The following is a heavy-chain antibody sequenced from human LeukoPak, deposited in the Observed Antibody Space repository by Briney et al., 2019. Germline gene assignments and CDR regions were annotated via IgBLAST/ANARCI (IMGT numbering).Heavy chain of an antibody. CDR1: GGSISSSSYY. Sequence: SETLSLTCTVSGGSISSSSYYWGWIRQPPGKGLEWIGSIYYSGSTYYNPSLKGRVTISVDTSKNQFSLKLSSVTAADTAVYYCARSPLYYYDSSGYVFDYWGQGTLVTVSS. CDR2: IYYSGST. D-gene: IGHD3-22*01. J-gene: IGHJ4*02. V-gene: IGHV4-39*07. CDR3: ARSPLYYYDSSGYVFDY.